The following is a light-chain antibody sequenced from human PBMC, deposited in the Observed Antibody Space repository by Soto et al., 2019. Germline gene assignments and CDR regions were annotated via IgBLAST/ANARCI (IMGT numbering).Light chain of an antibody. J-gene: IGKJ4*01. Sequence: IQLTQSPASRSVSVGGRVTITCRASQSINNYLNWYLQRPGQAPKLLIRSASTLQRGVPSRFSGSGSGTEFTLTISSLQPDDFATYYCQQVYVYPSTFGGGTKVDIK. CDR1: QSINNY. CDR3: QQVYVYPST. V-gene: IGKV1-39*01. CDR2: SAS.